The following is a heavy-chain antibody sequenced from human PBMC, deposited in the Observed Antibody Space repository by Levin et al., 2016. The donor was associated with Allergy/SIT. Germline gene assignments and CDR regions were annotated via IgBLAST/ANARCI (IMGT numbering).Heavy chain of an antibody. Sequence: ETLSLTCAVSGFTVSGSTMHWVRQASGKGLEWVGRIRSKANNYATAYAASVKGRFTISRDDSRNTAYLQMNSLKTEDTAVYYCTYTMAGPIGYYFDDWGQGTLVTVSS. J-gene: IGHJ4*02. CDR2: IRSKANNYAT. D-gene: IGHD6-19*01. CDR3: TYTMAGPIGYYFDD. CDR1: GFTVSGST. V-gene: IGHV3-73*01.